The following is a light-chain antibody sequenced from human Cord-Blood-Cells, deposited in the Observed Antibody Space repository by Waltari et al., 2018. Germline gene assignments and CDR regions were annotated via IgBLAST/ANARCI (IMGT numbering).Light chain of an antibody. Sequence: QSALTQPASVSGSPGQSITISCTGTSSDVGGYNYVSWYQQPPGKAPKLMIYDVSKRPSGVSNRFSGSKSGNTASLTISGLQAEDDADYYCSSYTSSSTLVFGGGTKLTVL. V-gene: IGLV2-14*03. CDR1: SSDVGGYNY. J-gene: IGLJ3*02. CDR3: SSYTSSSTLV. CDR2: DVS.